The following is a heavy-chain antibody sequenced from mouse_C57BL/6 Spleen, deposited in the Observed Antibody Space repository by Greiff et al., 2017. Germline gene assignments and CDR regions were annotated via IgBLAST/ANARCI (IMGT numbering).Heavy chain of an antibody. CDR2: IHPNSGST. V-gene: IGHV1-64*01. J-gene: IGHJ1*03. D-gene: IGHD1-1*01. Sequence: QVQLQQPGAELVKPGASVKLSCKASGYTFTSYWMRWVKQRPGQGLEWIGMIHPNSGSTNYNEKFKSKATLTVDKSSSTAYMQLSSLTSEDSAVYYCARPYGSSLSYWYFDVWGTGTTVTVSS. CDR1: GYTFTSYW. CDR3: ARPYGSSLSYWYFDV.